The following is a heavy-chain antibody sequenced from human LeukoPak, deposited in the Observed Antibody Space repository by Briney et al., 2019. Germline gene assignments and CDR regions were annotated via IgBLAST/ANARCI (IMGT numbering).Heavy chain of an antibody. V-gene: IGHV1-18*01. Sequence: ASVKVSCKASGYTFTSYGISWVRQAPGQGLEWMGWISAYNGNTNYAQKLQGRATMTTDTSTSTAYMELRSLRSDDTAVYYCARSIPYYYDSRLANRFDPWGQGTLVTVSS. J-gene: IGHJ5*02. CDR3: ARSIPYYYDSRLANRFDP. D-gene: IGHD3-22*01. CDR2: ISAYNGNT. CDR1: GYTFTSYG.